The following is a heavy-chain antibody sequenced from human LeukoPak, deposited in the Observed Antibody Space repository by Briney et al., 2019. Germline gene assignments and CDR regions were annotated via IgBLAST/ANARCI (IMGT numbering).Heavy chain of an antibody. CDR2: IIPIFGIA. D-gene: IGHD4-17*01. J-gene: IGHJ4*02. CDR3: ARDRATRSLYFDY. V-gene: IGHV1-69*04. Sequence: EASVKVSCKASGGTFSSYAISWVRQAPGQGLEWMGRIIPIFGIADYAKKFQGRVTITADKSTSTAYMELSSLRSEDTAVYYCARDRATRSLYFDYWGQGTLVTVSS. CDR1: GGTFSSYA.